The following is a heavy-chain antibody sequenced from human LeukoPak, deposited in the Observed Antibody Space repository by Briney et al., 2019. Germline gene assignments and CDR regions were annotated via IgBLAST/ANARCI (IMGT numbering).Heavy chain of an antibody. CDR2: ISSGGST. V-gene: IGHV4-39*07. Sequence: SETLSLTCTVSGGSISSSGYYWGWISQPPGKGLEWIGSISSGGSTHYTPSLKSRVTISVEKSKNQFSLKLSSVTAADTAVYYCARDVTYYYDSSGYYLRAFDIWGQGTMVTVSS. CDR3: ARDVTYYYDSSGYYLRAFDI. D-gene: IGHD3-22*01. CDR1: GGSISSSGYY. J-gene: IGHJ3*02.